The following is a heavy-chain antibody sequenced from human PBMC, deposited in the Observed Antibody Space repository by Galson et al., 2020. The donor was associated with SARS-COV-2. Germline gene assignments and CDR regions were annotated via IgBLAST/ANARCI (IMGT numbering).Heavy chain of an antibody. V-gene: IGHV4-59*13. Sequence: SETLSLTCTVSGGSISSYYWSWIRQPPGKGLEWIGYIYYSGSTNYNPSLKSRVTISVDTSKNQFSLKLSSVTAADTAVYYCARDIRYSGYDWGFDYWGQGTLVTVSS. CDR2: IYYSGST. CDR1: GGSISSYY. J-gene: IGHJ4*02. D-gene: IGHD5-12*01. CDR3: ARDIRYSGYDWGFDY.